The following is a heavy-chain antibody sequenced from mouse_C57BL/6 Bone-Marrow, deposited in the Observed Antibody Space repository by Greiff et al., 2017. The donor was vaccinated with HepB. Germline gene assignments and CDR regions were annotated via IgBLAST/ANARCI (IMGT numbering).Heavy chain of an antibody. CDR2: ISSGGSYT. V-gene: IGHV5-6*01. J-gene: IGHJ4*01. Sequence: EVMLVESGGDLVKPGGSLKLSCAASGFTFSSYGMSWVRQTPDKRLEWVATISSGGSYTYYPDSVKGRFTISRDNAKNTLYLQMSSLKSEDTAMYYCARCTGNYAMDFWGQGTSVTVSA. D-gene: IGHD1-1*01. CDR3: ARCTGNYAMDF. CDR1: GFTFSSYG.